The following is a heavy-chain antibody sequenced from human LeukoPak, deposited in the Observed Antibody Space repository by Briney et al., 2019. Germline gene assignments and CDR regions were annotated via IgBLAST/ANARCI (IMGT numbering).Heavy chain of an antibody. D-gene: IGHD2-15*01. V-gene: IGHV3-23*01. CDR1: GFTFSSYA. CDR2: ISGSGGST. Sequence: GGSLRLSCAASGFTFSSYAMSWVRQAPGKGLEWVSAISGSGGSTYYADSVKGRFTISRDNSKNTLYLQMNSLRAEDTAVYYCAKSPLGYCSGGSCHLYFDYWGQGALVTVSS. J-gene: IGHJ4*02. CDR3: AKSPLGYCSGGSCHLYFDY.